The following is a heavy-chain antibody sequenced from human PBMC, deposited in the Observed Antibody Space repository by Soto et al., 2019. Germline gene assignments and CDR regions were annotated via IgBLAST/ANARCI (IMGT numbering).Heavy chain of an antibody. CDR2: INPNSGGT. CDR3: ARDLGVVVVAATPGFDY. Sequence: GASVKVSCKASGYTFTGYYMHWVRQAPGQGLEWMGWINPNSGGTNYAQKFQGWVTMTRDTSISTAYMELSRLRSDDTAVYYCARDLGVVVVAATPGFDYSGQGTLVTVSS. D-gene: IGHD2-15*01. CDR1: GYTFTGYY. J-gene: IGHJ4*02. V-gene: IGHV1-2*04.